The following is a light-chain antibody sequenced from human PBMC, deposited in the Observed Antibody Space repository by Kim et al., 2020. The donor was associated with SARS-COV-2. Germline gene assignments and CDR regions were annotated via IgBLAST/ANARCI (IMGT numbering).Light chain of an antibody. CDR3: QQRTSWPLT. CDR1: QSVDSR. J-gene: IGKJ5*01. Sequence: EIVLTQSPATLSLSPGERATLSCRASQSVDSRLAWYQQKPGQPPRLLISDASNRATGVPVRFTAGGSGTDFALTISSLEPEDFAVYYCQQRTSWPLTFGQGTRLEIK. CDR2: DAS. V-gene: IGKV3-11*01.